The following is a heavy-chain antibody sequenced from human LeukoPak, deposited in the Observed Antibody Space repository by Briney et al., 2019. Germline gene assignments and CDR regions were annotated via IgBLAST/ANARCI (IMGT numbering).Heavy chain of an antibody. J-gene: IGHJ4*02. Sequence: GGSLRLSCAASGFTFSSYSMNWVRQAPGKGLEWVSSISSSSSYIYYAGSVKGRFTISRDNAKNSLYLQMNSLRAEDTAVYYCARQGRSSGGSCYSAGCYFDYWGQGTLVTVSS. CDR1: GFTFSSYS. D-gene: IGHD2-15*01. CDR2: ISSSSSYI. CDR3: ARQGRSSGGSCYSAGCYFDY. V-gene: IGHV3-21*01.